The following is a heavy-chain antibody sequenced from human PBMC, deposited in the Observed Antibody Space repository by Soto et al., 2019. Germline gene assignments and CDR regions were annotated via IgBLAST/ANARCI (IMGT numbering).Heavy chain of an antibody. D-gene: IGHD3-10*01. V-gene: IGHV3-33*01. CDR1: GFTFSSYG. CDR2: IWYDGSNK. Sequence: PGGSLRLSCAASGFTFSSYGMHWVRQAPGKGLEWVAVIWYDGSNKYYADSVKGRFTISRDNSKNTLYLQMNSLRAEDTAVYYCARAPLWGSGSLAYYYGMDVWGQGTTVTVSS. CDR3: ARAPLWGSGSLAYYYGMDV. J-gene: IGHJ6*02.